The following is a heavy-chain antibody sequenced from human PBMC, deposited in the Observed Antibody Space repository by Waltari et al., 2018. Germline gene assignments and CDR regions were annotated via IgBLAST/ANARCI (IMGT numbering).Heavy chain of an antibody. CDR1: GGSISSSSYY. J-gene: IGHJ4*02. V-gene: IGHV4-39*07. Sequence: QLQLQESGPGLVKPSETLSLTCTVSGGSISSSSYYWGWIRQPPGKGLEWIGSIYYSGSTYYNPSLKSRVTISVDTSKNQFSLKLSSVTAADTAVYYCASFTIFEDQGGYWGQGTLVTVSS. D-gene: IGHD3-3*01. CDR2: IYYSGST. CDR3: ASFTIFEDQGGY.